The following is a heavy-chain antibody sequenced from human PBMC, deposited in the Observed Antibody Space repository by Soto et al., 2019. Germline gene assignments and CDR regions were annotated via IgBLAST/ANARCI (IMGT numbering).Heavy chain of an antibody. CDR3: ARVGCYYGMDV. Sequence: EVQLVESGGGLVQPGGSLRLSCAASGFTFSSYDMHWVRQATGKGLEWVSAIGTAGDTYYPGSVKGRFTISRENAKNSLYLQMNSLRAGDTAVYYCARVGCYYGMDVWGQGTTVTVSS. CDR2: IGTAGDT. V-gene: IGHV3-13*01. D-gene: IGHD6-19*01. CDR1: GFTFSSYD. J-gene: IGHJ6*02.